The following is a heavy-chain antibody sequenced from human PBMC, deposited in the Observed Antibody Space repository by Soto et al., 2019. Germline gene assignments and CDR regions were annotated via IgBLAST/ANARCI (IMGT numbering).Heavy chain of an antibody. V-gene: IGHV3-21*04. CDR2: ISSGRTYT. CDR1: GFTFSRYS. Sequence: SLRLSCSASGFTFSRYSMNWVRQAPGKGLEWVSSISSGRTYTDYADSVKGRFTISIDTSKNQVSLKVNSVTAADTAVYYCARDHPHSYGVYYFDYWGQGTPVTVSS. J-gene: IGHJ4*02. CDR3: ARDHPHSYGVYYFDY. D-gene: IGHD5-18*01.